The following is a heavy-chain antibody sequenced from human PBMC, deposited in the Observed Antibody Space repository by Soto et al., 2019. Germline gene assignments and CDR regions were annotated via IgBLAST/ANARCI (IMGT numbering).Heavy chain of an antibody. CDR2: ISWNSGSI. V-gene: IGHV3-9*01. CDR3: AKDTKWGYSSAWYFDY. Sequence: EVQLVESGGGLVQPGRSLRLSCAASGFTFDDYAMHWVRQVPGKGLEWVSGISWNSGSIGYADSVKGRFTISRDNAKNSLYLHMNSLRAEDTAFYYCAKDTKWGYSSAWYFDYWGQGALVTVSS. CDR1: GFTFDDYA. D-gene: IGHD6-19*01. J-gene: IGHJ4*02.